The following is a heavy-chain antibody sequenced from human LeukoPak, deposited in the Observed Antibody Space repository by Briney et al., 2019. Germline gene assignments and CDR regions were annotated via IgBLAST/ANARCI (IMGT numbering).Heavy chain of an antibody. D-gene: IGHD5-12*01. J-gene: IGHJ4*02. CDR2: THYSGST. Sequence: SETLSLICTVSGGSISNYLWNWIRQPPGKGLEWIGYTHYSGSTNYNPSLKSRVTMSLDTSKNQFSLKLSSVTAADTAVYYCARGFRGYSGYDWYFDYWGQGILVTVSS. CDR1: GGSISNYL. V-gene: IGHV4-59*01. CDR3: ARGFRGYSGYDWYFDY.